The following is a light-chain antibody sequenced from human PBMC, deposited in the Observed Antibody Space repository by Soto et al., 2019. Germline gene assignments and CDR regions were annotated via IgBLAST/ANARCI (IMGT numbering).Light chain of an antibody. V-gene: IGKV3-11*01. CDR1: HSVITY. J-gene: IGKJ5*01. Sequence: EIVLTQSPATLSLSPGESDTLTCRASHSVITYVAWYQQKRGQAPRLLIYDASNRVTGIPARFSGSGSGTDFTLTITNLEPEDFAVYYCQQRYSWPPITFGQGTRLEIK. CDR3: QQRYSWPPIT. CDR2: DAS.